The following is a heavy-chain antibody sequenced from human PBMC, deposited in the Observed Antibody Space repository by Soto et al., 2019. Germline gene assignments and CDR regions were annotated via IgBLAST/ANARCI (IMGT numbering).Heavy chain of an antibody. CDR1: GGSISSGGYS. J-gene: IGHJ5*02. CDR3: ASAPYYDFWSGYQNWFDP. CDR2: IYHSGST. D-gene: IGHD3-3*01. V-gene: IGHV4-30-2*01. Sequence: QLQLQESGSGLVKPSQTLSLTCAVSGGSISSGGYSWSWIRQPPGKGLEWIGYIYHSGSTYYNPSLRSRVTISVDRSKNQFSLKLSSVTAADTAVYYCASAPYYDFWSGYQNWFDPWGQGTLVTVSS.